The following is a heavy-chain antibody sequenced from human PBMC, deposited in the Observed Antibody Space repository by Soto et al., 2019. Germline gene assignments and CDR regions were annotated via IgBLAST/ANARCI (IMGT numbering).Heavy chain of an antibody. D-gene: IGHD2-15*01. CDR1: GFTFSSYS. V-gene: IGHV3-48*04. Sequence: GGSLRLSCAASGFTFSSYSMNWVRQAPGKGLEWVSYISSSSSTMYYADSVKGRFTISRDNSKNTLYLQMDSLRAEDTAVYYCAKTPLRVGPIDYWGQGTLVTVSS. CDR3: AKTPLRVGPIDY. CDR2: ISSSSSTM. J-gene: IGHJ4*02.